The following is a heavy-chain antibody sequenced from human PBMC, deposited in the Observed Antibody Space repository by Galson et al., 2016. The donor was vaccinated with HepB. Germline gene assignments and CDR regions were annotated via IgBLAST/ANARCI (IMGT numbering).Heavy chain of an antibody. CDR3: ARDTVTIYYYCYYGLDV. CDR1: GFTFSSYS. V-gene: IGHV3-48*01. Sequence: SLRLSCAASGFTFSSYSMNWVRQAPGKGLEWVSYISSGSSSIYYADSVKGRFTISRDNAKNSLYLQMNSLRAEDTAVYYCARDTVTIYYYCYYGLDVWGQGTTVTVSS. CDR2: ISSGSSSI. D-gene: IGHD4-17*01. J-gene: IGHJ6*02.